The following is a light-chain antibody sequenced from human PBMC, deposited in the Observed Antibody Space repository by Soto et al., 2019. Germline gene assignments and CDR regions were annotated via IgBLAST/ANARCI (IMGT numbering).Light chain of an antibody. Sequence: DIQMTQSPSSLSASVGDRATITCRASQSIRRYLNWYQQKPGKAPKLLTYAASILQSGVPSRFSCSGSGTDFTLTISSLQPEDSATYYCQQGYSTPRLFTFGQGTNLEI. CDR1: QSIRRY. V-gene: IGKV1-39*01. CDR3: QQGYSTPRLFT. CDR2: AAS. J-gene: IGKJ2*01.